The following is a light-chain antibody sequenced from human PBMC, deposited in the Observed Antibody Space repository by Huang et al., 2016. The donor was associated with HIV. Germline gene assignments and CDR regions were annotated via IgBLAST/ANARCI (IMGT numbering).Light chain of an antibody. J-gene: IGKJ2*01. CDR3: QQYNDWPRT. CDR1: RSVGTN. CDR2: GAS. Sequence: EIVMTQSPATLSVSPGARATLSCRASRSVGTNLAWHQQKSGQAPRLLIYGASTRATGIPARFSGSGSGTEFTLTISSLQSEDFAVYYCQQYNDWPRTFGQGTKLEI. V-gene: IGKV3-15*01.